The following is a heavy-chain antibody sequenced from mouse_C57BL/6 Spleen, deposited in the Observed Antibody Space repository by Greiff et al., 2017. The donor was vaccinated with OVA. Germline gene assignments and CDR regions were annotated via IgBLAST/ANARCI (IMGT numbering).Heavy chain of an antibody. CDR1: GYTFTSYW. V-gene: IGHV1-59*01. CDR2: IDPSASYT. Sequence: QVQLQQPGAELVRPGTSVKLSCKASGYTFTSYWMHWVKQRPGQGLEWIGVIDPSASYTNYNQKFKGKATLTVDTSSSTAYMQRSSLTSEDSAVYYCARGSNYGWFAYWGQGTLVTVSA. J-gene: IGHJ3*01. D-gene: IGHD2-5*01. CDR3: ARGSNYGWFAY.